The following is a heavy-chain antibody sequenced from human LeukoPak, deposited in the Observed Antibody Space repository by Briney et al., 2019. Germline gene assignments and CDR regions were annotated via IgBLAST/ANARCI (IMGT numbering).Heavy chain of an antibody. CDR2: ISYDGSNK. CDR1: GFTFSSYG. D-gene: IGHD6-19*01. Sequence: PGGSLRLSCAASGFTFSSYGMHWVRQAPGKGLEWVAVISYDGSNKYYADSVKGRFTISRDNSKNTLYLQMNSLRAEDTAVYYCAKDRGAVAGSLVFDYWGQGTLVTVSS. CDR3: AKDRGAVAGSLVFDY. V-gene: IGHV3-30*18. J-gene: IGHJ4*02.